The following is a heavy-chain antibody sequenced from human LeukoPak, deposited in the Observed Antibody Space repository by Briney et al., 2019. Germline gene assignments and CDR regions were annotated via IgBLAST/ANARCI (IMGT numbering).Heavy chain of an antibody. D-gene: IGHD6-19*01. Sequence: ASVKVSCKASGYTFTGYYMHWVRQAPGQGLEWMGWINPNSGGTNYAQKFQGRVTMTRDTSISTAYMELSRLRSDDTAVYYCARGRPRFMAVRFDPWGQGTLVTVSS. V-gene: IGHV1-2*02. CDR3: ARGRPRFMAVRFDP. CDR2: INPNSGGT. J-gene: IGHJ5*02. CDR1: GYTFTGYY.